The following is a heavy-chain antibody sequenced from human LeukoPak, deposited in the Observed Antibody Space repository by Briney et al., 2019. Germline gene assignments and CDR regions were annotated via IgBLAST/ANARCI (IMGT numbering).Heavy chain of an antibody. V-gene: IGHV3-23*01. J-gene: IGHJ4*02. CDR3: AKPPRQGFFFDY. CDR2: IVGSGGST. CDR1: GFTFNNFA. Sequence: GGSLRLSCAASGFTFNNFAMNWVRQAPGKGLEWVSTIVGSGGSTFYADSVKGRFTISRDTSKDTPYLQMNSLRADDTAVYYCAKPPRQGFFFDYWGQGTLVTVSS.